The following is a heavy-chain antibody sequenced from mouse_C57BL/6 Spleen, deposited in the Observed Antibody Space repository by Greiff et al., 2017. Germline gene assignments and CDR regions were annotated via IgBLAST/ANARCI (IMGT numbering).Heavy chain of an antibody. Sequence: EVQRVESGGGLVKPGGSQKLSCAASGFTFSSYTMSWVRQTPEKRLEWVATISGGGGNTYYPDSVKGRFTISRDNAKNTLYLQMSSLRSEDTALYYCARNDGYLYFDVWGTGTTVTVSS. CDR2: ISGGGGNT. V-gene: IGHV5-9*01. CDR1: GFTFSSYT. CDR3: ARNDGYLYFDV. J-gene: IGHJ1*03. D-gene: IGHD2-3*01.